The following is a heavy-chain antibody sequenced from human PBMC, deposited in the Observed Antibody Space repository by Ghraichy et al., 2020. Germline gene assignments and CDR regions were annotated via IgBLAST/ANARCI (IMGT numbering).Heavy chain of an antibody. CDR3: ARDSSTFSY. V-gene: IGHV3-48*02. Sequence: GGYLRLSCGASGFTFSGSTMSWVRQAPGKGLEWVSSITSPSNTIYYADSVKGRFTISRDNAKNSLFLQMNSLRDEDTAVYYCARDSSTFSYWGQGTLVTVSS. D-gene: IGHD2-2*01. CDR2: ITSPSNTI. J-gene: IGHJ4*02. CDR1: GFTFSGST.